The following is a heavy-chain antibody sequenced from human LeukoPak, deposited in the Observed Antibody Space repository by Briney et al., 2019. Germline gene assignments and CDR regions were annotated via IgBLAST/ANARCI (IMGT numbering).Heavy chain of an antibody. Sequence: ASVKVSCKASGYTFIGHYMHWVRQAPGQGLEWMGRINPNSGGTNYAQEFQGRVTMTRDTSIKTVYMELSSLRSDDTAVYYCARGPPADFGDVDVWGQGTTVTVSS. CDR3: ARGPPADFGDVDV. CDR1: GYTFIGHY. D-gene: IGHD3-10*01. V-gene: IGHV1-2*06. CDR2: INPNSGGT. J-gene: IGHJ6*02.